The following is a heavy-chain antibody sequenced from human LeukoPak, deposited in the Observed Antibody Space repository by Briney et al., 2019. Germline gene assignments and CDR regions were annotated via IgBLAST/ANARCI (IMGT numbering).Heavy chain of an antibody. V-gene: IGHV4-59*08. CDR2: IYYSGTT. CDR3: ARRVYSGYDWDS. CDR1: GGSISSYY. D-gene: IGHD5-12*01. Sequence: PSETLSLTCTVSGGSISSYYWSWIRQPPGKGLEWIGNIYYSGTTNYNPSLKSRVTISVDTSKNQFSLKLSSMSAADTAVYYCARRVYSGYDWDSWGQGTLVTVSS. J-gene: IGHJ5*01.